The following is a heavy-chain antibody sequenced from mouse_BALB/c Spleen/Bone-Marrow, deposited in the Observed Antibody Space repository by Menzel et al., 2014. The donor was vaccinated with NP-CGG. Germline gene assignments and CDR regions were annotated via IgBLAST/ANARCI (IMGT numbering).Heavy chain of an antibody. CDR1: GFTFSDYY. V-gene: IGHV5-12*02. Sequence: DVKLVESGGGLVQPGGSLKLSCATSGFTFSDYYMYWVRQTPEKRLEWVAYISNGGGSTYYPDTVKGRFTISRDNAKNTLYLQMSRLKPEDTAMYYCARGGIYYGMDYWGQGTSVTVSS. J-gene: IGHJ4*01. CDR3: ARGGIYYGMDY. CDR2: ISNGGGST.